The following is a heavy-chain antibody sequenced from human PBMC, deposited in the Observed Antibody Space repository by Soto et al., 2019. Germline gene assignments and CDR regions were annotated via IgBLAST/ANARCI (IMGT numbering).Heavy chain of an antibody. CDR2: ISSSSSTI. CDR1: GFTFRSYS. V-gene: IGHV3-48*02. CDR3: ASNSYGYTFYDY. J-gene: IGHJ4*02. Sequence: GGSLRLSCAASGFTFRSYSLNWVRQAPGKGLEWVSYISSSSSTIYYADSVKGRFTISRDNAKNSLYLQMNSLRDEDTAVYYCASNSYGYTFYDYWGQGTLVTVSS. D-gene: IGHD5-18*01.